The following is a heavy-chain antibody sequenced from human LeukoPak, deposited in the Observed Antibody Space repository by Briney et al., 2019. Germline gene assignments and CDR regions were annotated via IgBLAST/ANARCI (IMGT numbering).Heavy chain of an antibody. Sequence: GGSLRLSCAASGFTFSSYAMSWVRQAPGKGLEWVSAISGSGGSTYYADSVRGRFTISRDNSKITLYLQMNSLRAEDTAVYYCAKVYSSSWYNGMDVWGQGTTVTVSS. D-gene: IGHD6-13*01. CDR1: GFTFSSYA. CDR2: ISGSGGST. J-gene: IGHJ6*02. CDR3: AKVYSSSWYNGMDV. V-gene: IGHV3-23*01.